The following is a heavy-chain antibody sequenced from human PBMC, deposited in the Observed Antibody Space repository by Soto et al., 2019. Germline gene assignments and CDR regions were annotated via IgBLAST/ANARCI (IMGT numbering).Heavy chain of an antibody. CDR2: INPNSGGT. Sequence: ASVKVSCKASGYTFTGYYMHWVRQAPGQGLEWMGWINPNSGGTNYAQKFQGWVTMTRDTSISTAYMELSRLRSDVTAVDYCARFSPSGTDAFDIWGQGTMVTVSS. V-gene: IGHV1-2*04. CDR1: GYTFTGYY. CDR3: ARFSPSGTDAFDI. J-gene: IGHJ3*02. D-gene: IGHD6-25*01.